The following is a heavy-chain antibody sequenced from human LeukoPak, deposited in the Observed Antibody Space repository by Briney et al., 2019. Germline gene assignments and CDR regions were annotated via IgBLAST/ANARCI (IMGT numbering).Heavy chain of an antibody. CDR3: ARERGYCSSTSCYLTADY. CDR1: GFTFSDYY. Sequence: GGSPRLSCAASGFTFSDYYMSWIRQAPGKGLEWVSYISSSGSTIYYADSVKGRFTISRDNAKNSLYLQMNSLRAEDTAVYYCARERGYCSSTSCYLTADYWGQGTLVTVSS. J-gene: IGHJ4*02. D-gene: IGHD2-2*01. CDR2: ISSSGSTI. V-gene: IGHV3-11*04.